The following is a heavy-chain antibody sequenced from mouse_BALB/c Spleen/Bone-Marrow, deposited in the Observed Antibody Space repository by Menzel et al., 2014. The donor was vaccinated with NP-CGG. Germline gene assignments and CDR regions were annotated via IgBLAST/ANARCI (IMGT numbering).Heavy chain of an antibody. CDR1: GFSLTSYG. CDR2: IWAGGST. CDR3: ARDRDGYYFDY. D-gene: IGHD2-3*01. J-gene: IGHJ2*01. Sequence: VKLMESGPGLVAPSQSVSIACTVSGFSLTSYGVHWVRQPPGKGLEWLGVIWAGGSTNYNSALMSRLSISKDNSKSQVFLKMNSLQTDDTAMYYCARDRDGYYFDYWGQGTTLTVSS. V-gene: IGHV2-9*02.